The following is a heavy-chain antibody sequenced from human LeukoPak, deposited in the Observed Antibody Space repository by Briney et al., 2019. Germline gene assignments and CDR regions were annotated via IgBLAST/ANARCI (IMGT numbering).Heavy chain of an antibody. CDR2: ISSSGNTI. CDR3: ATRPPSSWYYFDF. J-gene: IGHJ4*02. D-gene: IGHD6-13*01. V-gene: IGHV3-48*03. CDR1: RFTFSNYE. Sequence: QPGGSLRLSCAASRFTFSNYEMHWVRQAPGKGLEWLSYISSSGNTIYYADSVKGRFTISRDNSKNSLYLQMNSLRAEDTAVYYCATRPPSSWYYFDFWGQGALVTVSS.